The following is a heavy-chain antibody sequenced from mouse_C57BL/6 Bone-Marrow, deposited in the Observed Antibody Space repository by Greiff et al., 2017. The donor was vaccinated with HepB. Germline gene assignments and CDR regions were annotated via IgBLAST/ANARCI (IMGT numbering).Heavy chain of an antibody. J-gene: IGHJ4*01. CDR3: ARSGYAMDY. Sequence: QVQLKQSGAELAKPGASVKLSCKASGYTFTSYWMHWVKQRPGQGLEWIGYINPSSGYTKYNQKFKDKATLPADKSSSTAYMQLSSLTYEDSAVYYCARSGYAMDYWGQGTSVTVSS. CDR1: GYTFTSYW. CDR2: INPSSGYT. V-gene: IGHV1-7*01.